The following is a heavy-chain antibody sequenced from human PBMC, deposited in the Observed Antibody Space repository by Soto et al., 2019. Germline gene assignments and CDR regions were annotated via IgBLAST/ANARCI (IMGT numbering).Heavy chain of an antibody. J-gene: IGHJ4*02. D-gene: IGHD2-2*01. V-gene: IGHV4-39*01. Sequence: SETMSLTSTVSDGSIRSSSYYWGRKRKNPGKVLEWIGIIYYSGSTYSNPSLKSRVTISVDTSKNQFSLKLSSVTAADTAFYYFASQNPIVVVPPPFDYWGQGTLVTVSS. CDR1: DGSIRSSSYY. CDR3: ASQNPIVVVPPPFDY. CDR2: IYYSGST.